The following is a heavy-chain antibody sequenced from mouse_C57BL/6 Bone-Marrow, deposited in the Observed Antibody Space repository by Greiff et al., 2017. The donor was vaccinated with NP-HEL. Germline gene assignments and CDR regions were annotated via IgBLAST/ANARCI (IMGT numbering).Heavy chain of an antibody. D-gene: IGHD2-5*01. CDR3: ARRGSYYSNWFAY. CDR1: GYTFTTYP. Sequence: VKLQESGAELVKPGASVKMSCKASGYTFTTYPIEWMKQNHGKSLEWIGNFHPYNDDTKYNEKFKGKATLTVEKSSSTVYLELSRLTSDDSAVYYCARRGSYYSNWFAYWGQGTLVTVSA. V-gene: IGHV1-47*01. CDR2: FHPYNDDT. J-gene: IGHJ3*01.